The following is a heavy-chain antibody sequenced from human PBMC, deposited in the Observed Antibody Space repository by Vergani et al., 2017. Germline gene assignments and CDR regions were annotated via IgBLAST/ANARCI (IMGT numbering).Heavy chain of an antibody. V-gene: IGHV4-34*01. CDR1: GGSFSGYY. J-gene: IGHJ6*03. CDR2: INHSGST. D-gene: IGHD1-26*01. Sequence: QVQLQQWGAGLLKPSETLSLTCAVYGGSFSGYYWSWIRQPPGKGLEWIGEINHSGSTNYNPSLKSRVTISVDTSKNHFSLQLSSVTAADTAVYYCARGRSGGGSYRLNYYYYYMDVWGKGTTVTVSS. CDR3: ARGRSGGGSYRLNYYYYYMDV.